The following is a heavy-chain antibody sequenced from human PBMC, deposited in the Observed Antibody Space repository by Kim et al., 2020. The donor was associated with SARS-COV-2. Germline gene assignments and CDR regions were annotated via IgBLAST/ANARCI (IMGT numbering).Heavy chain of an antibody. J-gene: IGHJ4*01. Sequence: GGSLRLSCATSGFTFSSSAMHWVRQAPGKGLEWLAVISYDASNKYYADSVKGRFTISRDNSRNTLYLQMNRLGPEDTAVYYCARGMYSSGWYRGQFFDY. CDR1: GFTFSSSA. D-gene: IGHD6-19*01. CDR3: ARGMYSSGWYRGQFFDY. V-gene: IGHV3-30*04. CDR2: ISYDASNK.